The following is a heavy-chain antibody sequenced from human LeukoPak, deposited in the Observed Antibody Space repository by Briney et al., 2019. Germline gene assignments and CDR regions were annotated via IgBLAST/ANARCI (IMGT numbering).Heavy chain of an antibody. J-gene: IGHJ4*02. CDR1: GGSLSGYY. V-gene: IGHV4-34*01. CDR3: ARTSTYYDFWSGYRDFDY. D-gene: IGHD3-3*01. Sequence: SETLSLTCAVYGGSLSGYYCSWIRQPPGKGLEWIGEINHSGSTNYNPSLKSRVTISVDTSKNQFSLNLSSVTAADTAVYYCARTSTYYDFWSGYRDFDYWGQGTLVTVSS. CDR2: INHSGST.